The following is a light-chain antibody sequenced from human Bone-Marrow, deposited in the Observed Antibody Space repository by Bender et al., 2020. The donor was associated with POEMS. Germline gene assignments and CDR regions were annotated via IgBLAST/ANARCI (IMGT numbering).Light chain of an antibody. V-gene: IGLV2-14*02. CDR2: ETT. CDR1: STDVGNYNL. Sequence: QSALTQPASVSGSPGQSITISCTGTSTDVGNYNLVSWYQQHPGKAPKLMIYETTKRPSGVSSRFSGSRSGDTASLTISGLQAEDEADYYCSSYTDTTSQVFGTGTKVTV. J-gene: IGLJ1*01. CDR3: SSYTDTTSQV.